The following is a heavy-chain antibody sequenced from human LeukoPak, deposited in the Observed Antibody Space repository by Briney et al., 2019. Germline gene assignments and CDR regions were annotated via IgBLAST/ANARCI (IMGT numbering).Heavy chain of an antibody. CDR2: IGSVGEST. V-gene: IGHV3-23*01. D-gene: IGHD3-16*02. Sequence: GVSLRLLCAASGFNFIPAAMTWVRQAPGKGREWVSLIGSVGESTFCADSVKGRFTISRDNVNHTLFLQMNSMRVDDTAMYDCMKEIQLSTWGLGTMVTVSS. J-gene: IGHJ3*01. CDR1: GFNFIPAA. CDR3: MKEIQLST.